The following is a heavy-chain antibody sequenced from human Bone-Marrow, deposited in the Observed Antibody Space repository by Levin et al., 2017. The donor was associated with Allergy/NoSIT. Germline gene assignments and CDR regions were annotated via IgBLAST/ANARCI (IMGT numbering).Heavy chain of an antibody. J-gene: IGHJ6*03. CDR1: PESFNDYI. CDR3: AGGPQSYMYGSAREHFYYHYMDV. CDR2: ISHTGDT. D-gene: IGHD2-8*01. Sequence: SETLSLTCGVYPESFNDYIWTWIRQPPGKGLEWIGEISHTGDTDYNPSPNSRVTISLDTSTAHFSLKLVSVTAADTAVYYCAGGPQSYMYGSAREHFYYHYMDVWGKGATVTVSS. V-gene: IGHV4-34*01.